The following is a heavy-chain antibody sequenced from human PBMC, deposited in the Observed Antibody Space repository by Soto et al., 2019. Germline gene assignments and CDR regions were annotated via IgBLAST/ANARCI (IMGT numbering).Heavy chain of an antibody. Sequence: SETLSLTCAVYGGSLSGATYSWNWIRQPPGKGLEWIGYIFPSGTTYYNPSLKSRVTISIDVSKNQFSLSLRSLTAADTAVYYCARSREFDYWSQGTLVTVSS. CDR2: IFPSGTT. J-gene: IGHJ4*02. CDR1: GGSLSGATYS. V-gene: IGHV4-30-2*01. CDR3: ARSREFDY.